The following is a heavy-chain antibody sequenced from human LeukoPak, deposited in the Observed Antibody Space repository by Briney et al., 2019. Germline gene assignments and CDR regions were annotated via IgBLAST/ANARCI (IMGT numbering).Heavy chain of an antibody. V-gene: IGHV4-59*08. CDR3: ARQGGSSARDY. CDR1: GGSISSYY. CDR2: IYYSGST. J-gene: IGHJ4*02. D-gene: IGHD1-26*01. Sequence: PSETLSLTCTVSGGSISSYYWSWIRQPPGKGLEWIGYIYYSGSTNYNPSLKSRVTISVDTSKNQCSLKLSSVTAADTAVYYCARQGGSSARDYWGQGTLVTVSS.